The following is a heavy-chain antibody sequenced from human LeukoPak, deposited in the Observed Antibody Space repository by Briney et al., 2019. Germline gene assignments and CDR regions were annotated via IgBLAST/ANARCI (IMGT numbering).Heavy chain of an antibody. V-gene: IGHV3-74*01. CDR1: GFTFSSYW. Sequence: PGGSLTLSCAASGFTFSSYWMHWVRQVPGKGLVWVSRINENGRTTSYADSVKGRFMISRDNAKNTVYLQMTSLRAEDTAIYYCARDLTLLGTPGDDFDYWGQGSLVTVSS. CDR2: INENGRTT. J-gene: IGHJ4*02. D-gene: IGHD4-23*01. CDR3: ARDLTLLGTPGDDFDY.